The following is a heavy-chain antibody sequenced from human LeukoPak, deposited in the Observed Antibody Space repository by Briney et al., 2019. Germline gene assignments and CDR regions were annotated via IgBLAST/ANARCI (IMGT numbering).Heavy chain of an antibody. CDR3: ARGVAVAANPLLYYYMDV. D-gene: IGHD6-19*01. J-gene: IGHJ6*03. CDR1: GYTFTGYY. Sequence: GASVTVSCKASGYTFTGYYMHWVRQAPGQGLEWMGWINPNSGRTNYAQRFQGRVTMTRDTSISTAYMELSRLTFDDTAVYYCARGVAVAANPLLYYYMDVWGKGTTVTISS. CDR2: INPNSGRT. V-gene: IGHV1-2*02.